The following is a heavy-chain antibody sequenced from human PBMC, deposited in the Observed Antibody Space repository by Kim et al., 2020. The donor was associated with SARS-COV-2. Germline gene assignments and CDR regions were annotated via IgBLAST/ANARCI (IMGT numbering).Heavy chain of an antibody. V-gene: IGHV3-23*01. D-gene: IGHD1-20*01. J-gene: IGHJ4*02. CDR3: ALNWNCDY. Sequence: GGSTYYADSVKGRFTISRDNSKNTLYLRMNNLRGEDTAIYYCALNWNCDYWGQGTLVTVSS. CDR2: GGST.